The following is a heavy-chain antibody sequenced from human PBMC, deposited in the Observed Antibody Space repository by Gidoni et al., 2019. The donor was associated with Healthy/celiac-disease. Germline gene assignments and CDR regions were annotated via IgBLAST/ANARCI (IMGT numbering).Heavy chain of an antibody. CDR1: GGSISSSSYY. V-gene: IGHV4-39*01. CDR2: IYYSGST. D-gene: IGHD6-19*01. CDR3: ARLNAVGGWTAPDY. Sequence: QLQLQESGPGLVKPSETLSLTCTVSGGSISSSSYYWGWIRQPPGKGLEWIGSIYYSGSTYYNPSLKSRVTISVDTSKNQFSLKLSSVTAADTAVYYCARLNAVGGWTAPDYWGQGTLVTVSS. J-gene: IGHJ4*02.